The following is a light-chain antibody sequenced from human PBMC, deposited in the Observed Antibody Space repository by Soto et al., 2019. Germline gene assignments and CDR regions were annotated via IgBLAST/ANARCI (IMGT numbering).Light chain of an antibody. CDR2: DAS. CDR3: QQRSNWPQT. J-gene: IGKJ5*01. Sequence: EIVLTQSPYTLSLSAGGRATLSCSASQSVSSSYLAWYQQKPGQAPRLLIYDASNRATGIPARFSGSGSGTDFTLTISSLEPEDFAVYYCQQRSNWPQTFGQGRLLEIK. CDR1: QSVSSSY. V-gene: IGKV3D-20*02.